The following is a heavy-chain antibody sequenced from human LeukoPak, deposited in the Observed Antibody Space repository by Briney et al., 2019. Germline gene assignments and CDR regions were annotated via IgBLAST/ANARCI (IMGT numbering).Heavy chain of an antibody. D-gene: IGHD4-4*01. J-gene: IGHJ4*02. CDR3: ARLFMTTGALDY. CDR1: GGSFSGYY. V-gene: IGHV4-34*01. Sequence: SETLSLTCVVYGGSFSGYYWSWIRQPPGKGLEWIGEINHGGSTNYNPSLKSRVTISVDTSKNQFSLKLSSVTAADTAVYYCARLFMTTGALDYWGQGTLVTVSS. CDR2: INHGGST.